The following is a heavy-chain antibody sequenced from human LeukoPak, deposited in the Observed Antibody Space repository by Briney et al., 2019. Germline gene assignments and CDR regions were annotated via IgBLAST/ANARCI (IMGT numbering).Heavy chain of an antibody. V-gene: IGHV3-23*01. Sequence: GGSLRLSCAASGFTFSVCAMSWVRQAPGKGVKWVSSLSGTNNNTFYAVSVKGRFTISRDNSKNTLYLQMNSLRAEDTAVYYCARGSTSPDYWGQGTLVTVSS. CDR1: GFTFSVCA. CDR2: LSGTNNNT. D-gene: IGHD5/OR15-5a*01. J-gene: IGHJ4*02. CDR3: ARGSTSPDY.